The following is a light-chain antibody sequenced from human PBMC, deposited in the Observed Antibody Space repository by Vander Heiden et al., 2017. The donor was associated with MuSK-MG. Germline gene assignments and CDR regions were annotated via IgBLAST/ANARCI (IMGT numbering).Light chain of an antibody. V-gene: IGLV1-44*01. Sequence: QSVLTQPPSASGTHGQTVTLPCSGTRPNLGSTNVNWYQQFPGAAPKLLMCADDQRPSGVTDRFSGSKSGTSASLVISGLQAEDEADYYCATWDDRLKGVFGGGTKLTVL. CDR1: RPNLGSTN. CDR2: ADD. CDR3: ATWDDRLKGV. J-gene: IGLJ3*02.